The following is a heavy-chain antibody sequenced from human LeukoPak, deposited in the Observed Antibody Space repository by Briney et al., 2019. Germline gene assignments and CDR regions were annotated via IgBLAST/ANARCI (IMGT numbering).Heavy chain of an antibody. J-gene: IGHJ5*02. CDR3: SKDLTSDFGDDLDP. CDR1: GFTFSNAW. D-gene: IGHD3-10*01. V-gene: IGHV3-30*02. Sequence: GGSLRLSCAASGFTFSNAWMSWVRQAPGKGLEWVALISFDGSQKYYADSVKGRFTISRDNSKSTVYLQMNSLRVEDAAVYYCSKDLTSDFGDDLDPWGQGTLVTVSS. CDR2: ISFDGSQK.